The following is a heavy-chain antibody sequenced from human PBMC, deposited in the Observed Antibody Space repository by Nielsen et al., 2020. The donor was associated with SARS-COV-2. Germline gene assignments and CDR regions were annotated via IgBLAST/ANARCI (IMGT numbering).Heavy chain of an antibody. V-gene: IGHV3-30*04. Sequence: GESLKISCAASGFTFSSHAMHWVRQAPGKGLEWLTIVSYDGNEHYADSVKGRFTISRDNSKDTLFLQLNSLRPEDTGVYFCARETLDYTSSFVDYWGQGTLVTVSS. J-gene: IGHJ4*02. D-gene: IGHD4-11*01. CDR2: VSYDGNE. CDR3: ARETLDYTSSFVDY. CDR1: GFTFSSHA.